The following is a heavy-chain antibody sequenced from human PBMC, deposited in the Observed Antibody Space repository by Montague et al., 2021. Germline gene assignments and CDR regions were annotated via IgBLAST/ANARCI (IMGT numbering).Heavy chain of an antibody. D-gene: IGHD2-21*02. J-gene: IGHJ3*02. CDR2: IYYSGST. CDR1: GGSISSTSYY. Sequence: SETLSLTCTVSGGSISSTSYYWGWIRQPPGTGLEWIGSIYYSGSTYYNPSLKSRVTISADTSKNQFSLRLRSVTAADTAVYYCARRMGFVVVTEHDAFDIWGQGKMVTGSS. CDR3: ARRMGFVVVTEHDAFDI. V-gene: IGHV4-39*01.